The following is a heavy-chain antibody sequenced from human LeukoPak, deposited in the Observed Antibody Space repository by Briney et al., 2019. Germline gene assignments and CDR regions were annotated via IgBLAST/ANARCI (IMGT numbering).Heavy chain of an antibody. CDR3: AKASGYSGPCTFDS. V-gene: IGHV3-23*01. CDR2: ITGSGAHT. CDR1: EFTFSNYA. D-gene: IGHD6-13*01. J-gene: IGHJ4*02. Sequence: PGGSLRLSCAASEFTFSNYAISWVRQAPGRVLGWVSTITGSGAHTSYADSVKGQFTITRDNARNTLYLQLNSLRADDTAVYYCAKASGYSGPCTFDSWGQGTLVTVSS.